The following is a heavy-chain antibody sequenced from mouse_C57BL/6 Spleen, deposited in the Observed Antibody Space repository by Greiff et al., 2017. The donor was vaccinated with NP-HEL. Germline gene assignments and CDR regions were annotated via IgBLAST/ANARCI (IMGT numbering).Heavy chain of an antibody. Sequence: QVQLQQPGTELVKPGASVKLSCKASGYTFTSYWMHWVKQRPGQGLEWIGNINPSNGGTNYNEKFKSKATLTVDKSSSTAYMQLSSLTSEDSAVDYCARGWGLLYAMDYWGQGTSVTVSS. D-gene: IGHD1-1*01. CDR1: GYTFTSYW. J-gene: IGHJ4*01. CDR2: INPSNGGT. V-gene: IGHV1-53*01. CDR3: ARGWGLLYAMDY.